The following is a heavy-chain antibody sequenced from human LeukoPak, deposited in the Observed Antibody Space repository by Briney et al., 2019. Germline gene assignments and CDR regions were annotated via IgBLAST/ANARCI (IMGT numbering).Heavy chain of an antibody. CDR2: INHSGST. D-gene: IGHD3-10*01. CDR1: GGSFSGYY. Sequence: SETLSLTCAVYGGSFSGYYWSWIRQPPGKGLEWIGEINHSGSTNYNPSLKSRVTISVDTSKNQFSLKLSSVAAADTAVYYCARGREVRGVISPYYYYYGMDVWGQGTTVTVSS. V-gene: IGHV4-34*01. J-gene: IGHJ6*02. CDR3: ARGREVRGVISPYYYYYGMDV.